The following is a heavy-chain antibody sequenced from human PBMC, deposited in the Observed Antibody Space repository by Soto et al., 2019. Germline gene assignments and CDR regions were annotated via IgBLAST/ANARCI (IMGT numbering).Heavy chain of an antibody. CDR2: ISYDGSNK. CDR3: ATLALFYYGSGSYPDY. Sequence: GGSLRLSCAASGFTFSSYGMHWVRQALGKGLEWVAVISYDGSNKYYADSVKGRFTISRDNSKNTLYLQMNSLRAEDTAVYYCATLALFYYGSGSYPDYWGQGTLVTVSS. CDR1: GFTFSSYG. V-gene: IGHV3-30*03. J-gene: IGHJ4*02. D-gene: IGHD3-10*01.